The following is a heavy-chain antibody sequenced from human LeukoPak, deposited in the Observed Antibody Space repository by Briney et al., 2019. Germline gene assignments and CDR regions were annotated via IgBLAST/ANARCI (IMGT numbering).Heavy chain of an antibody. J-gene: IGHJ6*02. D-gene: IGHD2-2*01. V-gene: IGHV3-23*01. CDR2: ISGSGGST. CDR1: GFTFSSYA. CDR3: ARFWRHQLYYYYGMDV. Sequence: GGSLRLSCAASGFTFSSYAMSWVRQAPGKGLEWVSAISGSGGSTYYADSVKGRFTISRDNSKNTLYLQMNSLRAEDTAVYYCARFWRHQLYYYYGMDVWGQGTTVTVSS.